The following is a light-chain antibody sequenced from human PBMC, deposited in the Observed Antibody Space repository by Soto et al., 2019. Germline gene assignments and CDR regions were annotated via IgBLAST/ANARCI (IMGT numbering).Light chain of an antibody. CDR1: QSVRSK. V-gene: IGKV3-15*01. J-gene: IGKJ5*01. CDR3: QQYHNWPPIT. CDR2: DAS. Sequence: EIVMTQSPGTLSVSPGERATLSCRASQSVRSKLAWYHQKPGQATRLLIYDASTRATGIPARFSGSGSGTEFTLTNSTLQCEDFPVYYCQQYHNWPPITFGKWTRLELK.